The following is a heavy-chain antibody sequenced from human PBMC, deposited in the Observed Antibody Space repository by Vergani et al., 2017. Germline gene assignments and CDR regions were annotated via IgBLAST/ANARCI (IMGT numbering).Heavy chain of an antibody. J-gene: IGHJ1*01. Sequence: EVQLLESGGGLVQPGGSLRLSCAASGFTFSSYAMSWVRQAPGKGLEWVSAISGSGGSTYHADSVKGRFTISRDNSKITLYLQMNSLRAEDTAVDYCARDSGEQLFAPEYFQHWGQGTLVTVSS. CDR2: ISGSGGST. D-gene: IGHD6-6*01. CDR1: GFTFSSYA. V-gene: IGHV3-23*01. CDR3: ARDSGEQLFAPEYFQH.